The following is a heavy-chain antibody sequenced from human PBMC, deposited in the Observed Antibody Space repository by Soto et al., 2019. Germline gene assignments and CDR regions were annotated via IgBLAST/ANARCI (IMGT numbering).Heavy chain of an antibody. D-gene: IGHD1-1*01. CDR3: ARDNDLHNWFDP. Sequence: SETLSLTCAVYGGSFSGYYWSWIRQPPGKGLEWIGEINHSGSTNYNPSLKSRVTISVDTSKNQFSLKLSSVTAADTAVYYCARDNDLHNWFDPWGQGTQVTVSS. J-gene: IGHJ5*02. V-gene: IGHV4-34*01. CDR1: GGSFSGYY. CDR2: INHSGST.